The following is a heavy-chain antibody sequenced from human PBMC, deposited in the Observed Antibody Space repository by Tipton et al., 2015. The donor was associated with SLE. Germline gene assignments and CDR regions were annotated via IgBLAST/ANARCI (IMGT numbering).Heavy chain of an antibody. CDR3: AREEFGVVIAIRYFDL. CDR1: GFTFSSYA. J-gene: IGHJ2*01. D-gene: IGHD2-21*01. Sequence: SLRLSCAASGFTFSSYAMSWVRQAPGKGLEWVSVLYSGGSSTYYADSVKGRFTISRDNAKNSLYLQMNSLRAEDTAVYYCAREEFGVVIAIRYFDLWGRGTLVTVSS. V-gene: IGHV3-23*03. CDR2: LYSGGSST.